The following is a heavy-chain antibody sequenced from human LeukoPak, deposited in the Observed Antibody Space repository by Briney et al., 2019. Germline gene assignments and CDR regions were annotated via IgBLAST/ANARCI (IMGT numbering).Heavy chain of an antibody. CDR2: ISSSSSSYI. Sequence: PGGSLRLSCAASGFTFSSYSMNWVRQAPGKGLEWVSSISSSSSSYIYYADSVKGRFTISRDNAKNSLYLQMNSLRAEDTAVYYCAREQREQLGDAFDIWGQGTMVAVSS. V-gene: IGHV3-21*01. J-gene: IGHJ3*02. CDR3: AREQREQLGDAFDI. D-gene: IGHD6-6*01. CDR1: GFTFSSYS.